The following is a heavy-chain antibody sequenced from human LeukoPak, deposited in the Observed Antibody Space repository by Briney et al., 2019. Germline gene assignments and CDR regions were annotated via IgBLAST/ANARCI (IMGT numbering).Heavy chain of an antibody. V-gene: IGHV1-18*01. J-gene: IGHJ6*02. Sequence: ASVKVSCKASGYTFTSYGISWVRQAPGQGLEWMGWISAYNGNTNYAQKLQGRVTMTTDTSTSTAYMELRSLRSDDTAVYYCARDDSTLILAYGMDVWGQGTTATVSS. CDR2: ISAYNGNT. D-gene: IGHD2-8*02. CDR1: GYTFTSYG. CDR3: ARDDSTLILAYGMDV.